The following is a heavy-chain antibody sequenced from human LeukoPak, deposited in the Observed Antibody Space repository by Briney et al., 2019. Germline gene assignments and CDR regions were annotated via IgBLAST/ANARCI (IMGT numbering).Heavy chain of an antibody. CDR3: ARKLRGQRLYGDYEGVGY. CDR2: INWNGGST. V-gene: IGHV3-20*04. D-gene: IGHD4-17*01. J-gene: IGHJ4*02. CDR1: GFTFSSYE. Sequence: GGSLRLSCAASGFTFSSYEMNWVRQAPGKGLEWVSGINWNGGSTGYADSVKGRFTISRDNAKNSLYLQMNSLRAEDTALYYCARKLRGQRLYGDYEGVGYWGQGTLVTVSS.